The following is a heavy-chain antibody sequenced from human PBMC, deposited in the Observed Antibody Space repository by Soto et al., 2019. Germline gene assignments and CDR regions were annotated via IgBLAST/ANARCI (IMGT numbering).Heavy chain of an antibody. CDR2: INRDGTFT. J-gene: IGHJ4*01. V-gene: IGHV3-74*01. D-gene: IGHD6-13*01. Sequence: GGSLRLSCAASGFTFSDWWMHWVRQTPGKGLEWVSRINRDGTFTNYADSVKGRFTISRDNAKNTVHLQRNSLRAEDTATYFCAKDRHDAAADYWGQGTLVTVSS. CDR3: AKDRHDAAADY. CDR1: GFTFSDWW.